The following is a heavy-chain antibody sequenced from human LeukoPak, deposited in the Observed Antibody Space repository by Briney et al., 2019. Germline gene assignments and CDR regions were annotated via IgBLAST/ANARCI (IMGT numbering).Heavy chain of an antibody. V-gene: IGHV3-43*02. CDR3: AKDIGQWSPRGMDV. CDR2: ISGDGGST. D-gene: IGHD6-19*01. J-gene: IGHJ6*02. Sequence: GGSLGLSCAAPGFTFDDYAMHWVRQAPGKGLEWVSLISGDGGSTYYADCVKGRFTISRDNSKNSLYLQMNSLRTEDTALYYCAKDIGQWSPRGMDVWGQGTTVTVSS. CDR1: GFTFDDYA.